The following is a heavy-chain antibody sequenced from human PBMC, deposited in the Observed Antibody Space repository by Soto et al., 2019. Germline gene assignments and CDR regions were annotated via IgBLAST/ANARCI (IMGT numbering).Heavy chain of an antibody. J-gene: IGHJ6*02. CDR3: ARDQTLSGSYDYYGMDV. CDR2: IIPIFGTA. Sequence: SVKVSCKASGGSFSSYAISWVRQAPGQGLEWMGGIIPIFGTANYAQKFQGRVTITADESTSTAYMELSSLRSEDTAVYYCARDQTLSGSYDYYGMDVWGQGTTVTVSS. V-gene: IGHV1-69*13. D-gene: IGHD1-26*01. CDR1: GGSFSSYA.